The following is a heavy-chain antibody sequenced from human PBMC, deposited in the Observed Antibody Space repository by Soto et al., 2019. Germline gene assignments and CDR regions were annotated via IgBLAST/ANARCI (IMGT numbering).Heavy chain of an antibody. V-gene: IGHV3-11*01. CDR2: ISSSGSTI. J-gene: IGHJ6*02. CDR3: ARGWTGTTRGAYYYYYYGMDV. CDR1: GFTFSDYY. Sequence: GGSLRLSCAASGFTFSDYYMSWIRQAPGKGLERVSYISSSGSTIYYADSVKGRFTISRDNAKNSLYLQMNSLRAEDTAVYYCARGWTGTTRGAYYYYYYGMDVWGQGTTVTVSS. D-gene: IGHD1-7*01.